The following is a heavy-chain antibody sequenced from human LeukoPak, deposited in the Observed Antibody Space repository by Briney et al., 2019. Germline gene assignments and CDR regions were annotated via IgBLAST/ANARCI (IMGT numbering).Heavy chain of an antibody. CDR2: IYYTGST. CDR1: GGSINNYY. Sequence: SETLSLTCTVSGGSINNYYWSWVRQPPGAGLEWLAYIYYTGSTNYNPSLKTRLTISVDTSKNQFSLKLSSVTAADTAVYYCARGPTTVTTHFDYWGQGTLVTVSS. J-gene: IGHJ4*02. D-gene: IGHD4-17*01. CDR3: ARGPTTVTTHFDY. V-gene: IGHV4-59*12.